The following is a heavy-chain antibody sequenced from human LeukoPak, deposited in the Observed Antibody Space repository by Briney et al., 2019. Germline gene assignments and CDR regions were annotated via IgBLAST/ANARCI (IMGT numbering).Heavy chain of an antibody. V-gene: IGHV1-69*13. D-gene: IGHD6-6*01. Sequence: GASVKVSCKASGGTFSSYAISWVRQAPGQGLEWMGGIIPIFGTANYAQKFQGRVTITADESTSTAYMELSSLRSGDTAVYYCAGVALGRSSFGYYYYYGMDVWGQGTTVTVSS. CDR2: IIPIFGTA. CDR1: GGTFSSYA. CDR3: AGVALGRSSFGYYYYYGMDV. J-gene: IGHJ6*02.